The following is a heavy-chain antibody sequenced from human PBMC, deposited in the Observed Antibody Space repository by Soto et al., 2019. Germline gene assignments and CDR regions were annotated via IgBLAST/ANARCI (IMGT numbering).Heavy chain of an antibody. CDR1: GFTFDDYA. CDR3: AKAYCSSISRQVDY. V-gene: IGHV3-9*01. Sequence: EVQLVESGGGLVQPRRSLRLSCAASGFTFDDYAMHWVRQAPGKGLEWVSGISWNSGSIGYADSVKGRFTISRDNAKNSLYLQLNSLRAEDTALYYCAKAYCSSISRQVDYWGQGTLVTVSS. J-gene: IGHJ4*02. D-gene: IGHD2-2*01. CDR2: ISWNSGSI.